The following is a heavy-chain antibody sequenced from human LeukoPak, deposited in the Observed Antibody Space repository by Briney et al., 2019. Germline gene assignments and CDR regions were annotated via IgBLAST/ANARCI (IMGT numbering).Heavy chain of an antibody. Sequence: GGSLRLSCAASGFTFSHYWMSGVRQAPGEGLEWVANIKQDGSEKYYVDSVKGRFTISRDNAKNSLYLQMNSLRAEDTALYYCATHRGYSYGTAEDFDYWGQGTLVTVSS. CDR1: GFTFSHYW. CDR3: ATHRGYSYGTAEDFDY. D-gene: IGHD5-18*01. V-gene: IGHV3-7*01. CDR2: IKQDGSEK. J-gene: IGHJ4*02.